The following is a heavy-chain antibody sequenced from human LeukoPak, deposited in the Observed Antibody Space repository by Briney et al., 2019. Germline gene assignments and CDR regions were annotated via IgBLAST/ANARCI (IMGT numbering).Heavy chain of an antibody. Sequence: SETLSLTCTVSGGSISNYYWSWIRQPAGKGLEWIGRIYTSGSTNYNPSLKSRVTMSVDTSKNQFSLKLSSVTAADTAVYYCARNRYYYDSSGYYDYWGQGTLVTVSS. D-gene: IGHD3-22*01. CDR1: GGSISNYY. V-gene: IGHV4-4*07. J-gene: IGHJ4*02. CDR3: ARNRYYYDSSGYYDY. CDR2: IYTSGST.